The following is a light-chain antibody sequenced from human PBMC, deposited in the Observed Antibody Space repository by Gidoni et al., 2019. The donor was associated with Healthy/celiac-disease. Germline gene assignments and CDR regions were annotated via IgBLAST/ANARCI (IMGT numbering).Light chain of an antibody. CDR3: MQALQTPRT. CDR2: LGS. Sequence: DLVMTQSPLSLPVTPGEPASISCRSSQSLLHSNGYNYLDWYLQKPGQSPQLLIYLGSNRASGVPDRFSGSGSGTDFTLKISRVEPEDVGVYYCMQALQTPRTFGQGTKVEIK. J-gene: IGKJ1*01. CDR1: QSLLHSNGYNY. V-gene: IGKV2-28*01.